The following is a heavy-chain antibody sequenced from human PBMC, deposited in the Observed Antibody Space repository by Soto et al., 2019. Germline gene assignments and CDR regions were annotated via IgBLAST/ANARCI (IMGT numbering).Heavy chain of an antibody. J-gene: IGHJ6*02. Sequence: PGGSLRLSCAASGFTFDDYAMHWVRQAPGKGLEWVSGISWNSGSIGYADSVKGRFTISRDNAKNSLYLQMNSLRAEDTALYYCAKDRDLDILTGLNAMTVWGQGTTVTVSS. D-gene: IGHD3-9*01. CDR2: ISWNSGSI. CDR3: AKDRDLDILTGLNAMTV. CDR1: GFTFDDYA. V-gene: IGHV3-9*01.